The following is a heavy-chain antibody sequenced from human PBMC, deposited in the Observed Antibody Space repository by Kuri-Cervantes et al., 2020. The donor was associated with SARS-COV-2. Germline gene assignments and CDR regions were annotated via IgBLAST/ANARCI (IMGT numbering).Heavy chain of an antibody. CDR1: GFIFSDYA. Sequence: GSLRLSCEAPGFIFSDYAIDWVRQAPGKGLEWIGEINHVGGTKYKPSLKGRVVISVDASKNQISLKLTSVTAADAAVYYCARGHIGVVPSPILGLGPHYYYYHMDVWGQGTTVTVSS. CDR2: INHVGGT. CDR3: ARGHIGVVPSPILGLGPHYYYYHMDV. J-gene: IGHJ6*02. V-gene: IGHV4-34*01. D-gene: IGHD3-16*01.